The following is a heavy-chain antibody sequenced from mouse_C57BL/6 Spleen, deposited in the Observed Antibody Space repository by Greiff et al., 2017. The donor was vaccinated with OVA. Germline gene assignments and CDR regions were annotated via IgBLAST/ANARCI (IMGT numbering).Heavy chain of an antibody. V-gene: IGHV5-4*01. J-gene: IGHJ2*01. CDR2: ISDGGSYT. CDR1: GFTFSSYA. CDR3: ARRGNWGYFDY. D-gene: IGHD4-1*01. Sequence: DVQLQESGGGLVKPGGSLKLSCAASGFTFSSYAMSWVRQTPEKRLEWVATISDGGSYTYYPDNVKGRFTISRDNAKNNLYLQMSHLKSEDTAMYYCARRGNWGYFDYWGQGTTLTVSS.